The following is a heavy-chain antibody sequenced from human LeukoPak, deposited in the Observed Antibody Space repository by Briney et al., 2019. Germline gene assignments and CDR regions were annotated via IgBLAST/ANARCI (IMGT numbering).Heavy chain of an antibody. J-gene: IGHJ6*02. Sequence: SVKVSCKASGGTFSSYAISWVRQAPGQGHEWMGRIIPILGIANYAQKFQGRVTITADKSTSTAYMELSSLRSEDTAVYYCASSLTYYDILTGLNYYYYGMDVWGQGTTVTVSS. V-gene: IGHV1-69*04. D-gene: IGHD3-9*01. CDR1: GGTFSSYA. CDR2: IIPILGIA. CDR3: ASSLTYYDILTGLNYYYYGMDV.